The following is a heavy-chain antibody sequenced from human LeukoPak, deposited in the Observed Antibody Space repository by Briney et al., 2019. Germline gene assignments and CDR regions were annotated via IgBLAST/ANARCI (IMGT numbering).Heavy chain of an antibody. V-gene: IGHV1-18*01. CDR1: GYTFNSAG. CDR2: VNAYNDNT. CDR3: ARTTNSYYYYYYIYG. Sequence: GASVKVSCKASGYTFNSAGISWARQAPGQGLEWMGWVNAYNDNTKYAEKLQGRVTMTTDTSTSTAYMELRSLRSDDTAVYYCARTTNSYYYYYYIYGWGKGTTVTAAS. D-gene: IGHD1-26*01. J-gene: IGHJ6*03.